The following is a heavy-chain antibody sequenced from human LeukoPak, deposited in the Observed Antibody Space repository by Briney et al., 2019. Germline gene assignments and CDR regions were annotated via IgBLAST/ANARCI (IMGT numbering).Heavy chain of an antibody. Sequence: SETLSLTCIVSGGSTSGGNYYWGWIRRPPGKGLEWIGCISSSGNTYYNPSLKSRITISVDTSKNHFSLKLSSVTAADTAVYYCARQSGDSSSWEDGIFDYWGQGTLVTVSS. J-gene: IGHJ4*02. CDR3: ARQSGDSSSWEDGIFDY. V-gene: IGHV4-39*01. CDR2: ISSSGNT. D-gene: IGHD6-13*01. CDR1: GGSTSGGNYY.